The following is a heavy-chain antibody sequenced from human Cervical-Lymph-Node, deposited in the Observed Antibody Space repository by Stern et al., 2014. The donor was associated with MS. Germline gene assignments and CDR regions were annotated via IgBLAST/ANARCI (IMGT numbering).Heavy chain of an antibody. CDR2: IFPVFGTP. D-gene: IGHD6-13*01. CDR3: ALSSETSDRWYSLGYDL. CDR1: GGTFSKFP. J-gene: IGHJ5*02. V-gene: IGHV1-69*01. Sequence: VQLEASGAEVTKPGSSVKVSCKASGGTFSKFPSSWVRQAPGQGLEWLGGIFPVFGTPTYAQEVRGRVTITADVSTSTVYMELSSLRSDDTAVYYCALSSETSDRWYSLGYDLWGQGTLVTVSS.